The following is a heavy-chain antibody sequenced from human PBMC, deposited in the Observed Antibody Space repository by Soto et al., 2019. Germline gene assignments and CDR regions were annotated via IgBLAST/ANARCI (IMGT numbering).Heavy chain of an antibody. CDR3: ARDKITGLFDY. CDR1: GGSFSGYY. Sequence: SETLSLTCAVYGGSFSGYYWTWIRQPPGTGLEWIGEINHSGGINYNPSLKSRVTISVDTSKNQFSLKLTSVTAADTAVYYCARDKITGLFDYWGQGTLVTVSS. V-gene: IGHV4-34*01. J-gene: IGHJ4*02. CDR2: INHSGGI. D-gene: IGHD2-8*02.